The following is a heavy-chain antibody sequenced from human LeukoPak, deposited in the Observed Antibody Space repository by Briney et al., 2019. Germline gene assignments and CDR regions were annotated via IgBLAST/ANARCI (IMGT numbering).Heavy chain of an antibody. Sequence: PGGSLRLSCAASGFTFSSYWMHWVRQAPGKGLVWVSRINSDGSSTSYADSVKGRFTISRDNSKNTLYLQMNSLRAEDTAVYYCAKIKLERRTDAFDIWGQGTMVTVSS. D-gene: IGHD1-1*01. CDR1: GFTFSSYW. CDR3: AKIKLERRTDAFDI. CDR2: INSDGSST. V-gene: IGHV3-74*01. J-gene: IGHJ3*02.